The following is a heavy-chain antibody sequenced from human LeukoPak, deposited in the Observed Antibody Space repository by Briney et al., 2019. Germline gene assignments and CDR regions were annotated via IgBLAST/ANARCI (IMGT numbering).Heavy chain of an antibody. Sequence: GGSLTLSCAASVFPYNDYYMSWIRQAPGKGVEGVSYISSSSSYTNYADAVKGRFTISRDNAKNSLYLQMNSLRAEDTAVYYCATHFWSGYSPFDYWGQGTLVTVSS. CDR3: ATHFWSGYSPFDY. D-gene: IGHD3-3*02. V-gene: IGHV3-11*06. J-gene: IGHJ4*02. CDR2: ISSSSSYT. CDR1: VFPYNDYY.